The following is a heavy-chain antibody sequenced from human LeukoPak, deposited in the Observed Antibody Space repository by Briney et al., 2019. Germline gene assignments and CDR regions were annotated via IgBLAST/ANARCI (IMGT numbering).Heavy chain of an antibody. D-gene: IGHD2-15*01. CDR2: ISSSGGST. CDR1: GFTFSTYA. J-gene: IGHJ3*02. Sequence: QSGGSLRLSCAASGFTFSTYAMNWVRQTPGKGLEWVSGISSSGGSTYYADSGKGRFTISRDNSKNTLYLQMNSLRAEDTAVYYCAKGVVVAAACNVDAFDIWGQGTMVTVSS. CDR3: AKGVVVAAACNVDAFDI. V-gene: IGHV3-23*01.